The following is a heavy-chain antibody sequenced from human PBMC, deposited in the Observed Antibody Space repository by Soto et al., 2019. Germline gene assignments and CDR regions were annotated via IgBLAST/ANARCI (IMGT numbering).Heavy chain of an antibody. V-gene: IGHV3-30*02. CDR3: TTEPDSSSSYGHDY. CDR1: GFSFSSYG. Sequence: GGSLRLSCAASGFSFSSYGMHWVRQAPDSVKGRSTISRDNFENTLYLQMNSLKTEDTAVYYCTTEPDSSSSYGHDYWGQGTLVTVSS. D-gene: IGHD6-6*01. J-gene: IGHJ4*02.